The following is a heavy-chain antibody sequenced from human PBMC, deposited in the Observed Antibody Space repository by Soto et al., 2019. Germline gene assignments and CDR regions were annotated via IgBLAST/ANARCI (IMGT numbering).Heavy chain of an antibody. V-gene: IGHV3-23*01. CDR1: GFTFSSYA. J-gene: IGHJ4*02. CDR3: AKDLGNVLLWFGELLRPLASFDY. D-gene: IGHD3-10*01. Sequence: GESLKISCAASGFTFSSYAMSWVRQAPGKGLEWVSAISGSGGSTYYADSVKGRFTISRDNSKNTLYLQMNSLRAEDTAVYYCAKDLGNVLLWFGELLRPLASFDYWGQGTLVTVSS. CDR2: ISGSGGST.